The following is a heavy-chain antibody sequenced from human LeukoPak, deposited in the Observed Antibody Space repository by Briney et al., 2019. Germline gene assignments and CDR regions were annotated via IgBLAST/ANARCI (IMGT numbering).Heavy chain of an antibody. D-gene: IGHD2-2*02. J-gene: IGHJ4*02. CDR3: AALYQDY. CDR2: IKQDESEK. Sequence: TGGSLRLSCAASGFTFSSNWMNWLRQAPGKGLEWVANIKQDESEKYYVDSVKGRFTISRDNAKNSLYLQMNSLRAEDTAMYYCAALYQDYWGQGTLVTVSS. V-gene: IGHV3-7*01. CDR1: GFTFSSNW.